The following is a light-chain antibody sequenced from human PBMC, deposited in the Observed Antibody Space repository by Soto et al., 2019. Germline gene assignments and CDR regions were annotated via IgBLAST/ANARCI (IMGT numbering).Light chain of an antibody. CDR3: LQKYFYPFT. Sequence: AIQMTQSPSSLSASVGDRVTITCRASQGIRNDLDWFQQKPGKAPKLLIYAASNLPSGVPARFSGSGSCTDFTLTISSLQPEDVATDYCLQKYFYPFTFGPGTKVDIK. CDR1: QGIRND. J-gene: IGKJ3*01. CDR2: AAS. V-gene: IGKV1-6*01.